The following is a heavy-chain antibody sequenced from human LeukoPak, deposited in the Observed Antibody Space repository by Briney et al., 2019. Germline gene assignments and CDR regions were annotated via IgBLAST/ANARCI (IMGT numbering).Heavy chain of an antibody. CDR1: GGSFSGYY. J-gene: IGHJ4*02. V-gene: IGHV4-34*01. CDR3: ARGAAYYDFWSGYLDRPMDYFDY. Sequence: SETLSLTCAVYGGSFSGYYWSWIRQPPGKGLEWIGEINHSGSTNYNPSLKSRVTISVDTSKNQFSLKLSSVTAADTAVYYCARGAAYYDFWSGYLDRPMDYFDYWGQGTLATVSS. CDR2: INHSGST. D-gene: IGHD3-3*01.